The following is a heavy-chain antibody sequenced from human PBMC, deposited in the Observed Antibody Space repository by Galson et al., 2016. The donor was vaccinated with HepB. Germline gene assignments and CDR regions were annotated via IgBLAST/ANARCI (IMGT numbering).Heavy chain of an antibody. CDR2: TYYRSKWYN. J-gene: IGHJ3*02. CDR3: VSGETGTARIRAFDM. D-gene: IGHD1-7*01. Sequence: CAISGDSVSSNTAAWNWIRQSPSRGLEWLGRTYYRSKWYNDYAVSVKSRITINPDTSKNQFSLQLNSVTPEDTAVDYCVSGETGTARIRAFDMWGQGTMVTVSS. CDR1: GDSVSSNTAA. V-gene: IGHV6-1*01.